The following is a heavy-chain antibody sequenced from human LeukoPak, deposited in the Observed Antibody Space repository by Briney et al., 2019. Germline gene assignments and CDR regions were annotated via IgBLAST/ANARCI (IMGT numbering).Heavy chain of an antibody. J-gene: IGHJ4*02. CDR3: ARSHDHLWGNYPDY. Sequence: SGTLSLTCDVSGGSIDSTNWWNWVRQPPGKGLEWIGEIHHDGRINYNPSLKSRVTLSVDKSKNQFSLRLNSVTAADTAMYYCARSHDHLWGNYPDYWGQGTLVTVSS. V-gene: IGHV4-4*02. CDR1: GGSIDSTNW. CDR2: IHHDGRI. D-gene: IGHD3-16*02.